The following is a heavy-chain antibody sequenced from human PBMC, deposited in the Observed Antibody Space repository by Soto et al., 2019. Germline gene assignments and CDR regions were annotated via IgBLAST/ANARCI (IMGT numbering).Heavy chain of an antibody. Sequence: VGSLRLSGAASGFTFSTYGMHWARQAPGKGLEWVAVIWYDGSNKYYADSVKGRFTISRDNSKNTLYLQMNSLRAEDTAVYYCARDRLPTQYSSSWFNFDYWGQGTLVTVSS. V-gene: IGHV3-33*01. CDR2: IWYDGSNK. CDR3: ARDRLPTQYSSSWFNFDY. J-gene: IGHJ4*02. CDR1: GFTFSTYG. D-gene: IGHD6-13*01.